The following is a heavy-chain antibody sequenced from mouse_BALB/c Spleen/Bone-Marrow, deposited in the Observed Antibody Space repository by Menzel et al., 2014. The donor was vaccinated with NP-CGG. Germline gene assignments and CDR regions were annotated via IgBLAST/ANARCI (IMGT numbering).Heavy chain of an antibody. CDR1: GYTFTSYY. CDR3: ARDDYAY. D-gene: IGHD2-4*01. J-gene: IGHJ3*01. V-gene: IGHV1-53*01. CDR2: INPSNGGT. Sequence: VHLVESGAELVKPGASVKLSCKASGYTFTSYYMYWVKQRPGQGLEWIGGINPSNGGTNFNEKFKSKATLTVDKSSSTADMQLSSLTSEDSAVYFCARDDYAYWGQGTPVTVSA.